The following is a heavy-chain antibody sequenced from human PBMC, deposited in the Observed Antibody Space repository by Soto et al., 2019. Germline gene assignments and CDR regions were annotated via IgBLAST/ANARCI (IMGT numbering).Heavy chain of an antibody. Sequence: SETLSLTCIVSAGSIISGNYFWSWIRQPPGKGLEWIGYIYYSGNTYYNPSLKSRVTISVDTSKNQFSLKLSSVTAADTAVYFCARVLGDDLLTGYSDVDTALGIFDFWGRGTLVTVSS. D-gene: IGHD3-9*01. CDR2: IYYSGNT. J-gene: IGHJ4*02. V-gene: IGHV4-30-4*01. CDR3: ARVLGDDLLTGYSDVDTALGIFDF. CDR1: AGSIISGNYF.